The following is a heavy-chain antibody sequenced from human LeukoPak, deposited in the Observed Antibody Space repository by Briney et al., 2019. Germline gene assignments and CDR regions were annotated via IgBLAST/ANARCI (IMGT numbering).Heavy chain of an antibody. Sequence: GGSLRLSCAASGFTFSSYAMHWFRQAPGKGLEWVAVISYDGSNKYYADSVKGRFTISRDNSKNTLYLQMNSLRAEDTAVYYCARAARGFDYWGQGTLVTVSS. D-gene: IGHD6-6*01. J-gene: IGHJ4*02. V-gene: IGHV3-30*01. CDR3: ARAARGFDY. CDR1: GFTFSSYA. CDR2: ISYDGSNK.